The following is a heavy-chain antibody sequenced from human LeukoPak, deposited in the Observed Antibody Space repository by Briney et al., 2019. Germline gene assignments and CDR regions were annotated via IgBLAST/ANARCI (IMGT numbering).Heavy chain of an antibody. CDR1: GFTFSSYT. V-gene: IGHV3-21*04. D-gene: IGHD3-10*01. CDR2: ISTSSSYI. CDR3: AKDGIPYYYGSGSYWVDY. Sequence: GGSLRLSCAASGFTFSSYTMNWVRQAPGKGLEWVSSISTSSSYIYYADSLKGRFTISRDNSKNTLYLQMNSLRAEDTAVYYCAKDGIPYYYGSGSYWVDYWGQGTLVTVSS. J-gene: IGHJ4*02.